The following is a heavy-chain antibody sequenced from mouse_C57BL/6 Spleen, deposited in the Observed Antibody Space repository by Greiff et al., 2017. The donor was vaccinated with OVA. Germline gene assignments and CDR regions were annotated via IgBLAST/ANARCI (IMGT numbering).Heavy chain of an antibody. CDR2: IYPRDGST. CDR1: GYTFTDHT. V-gene: IGHV1-78*01. D-gene: IGHD1-1*02. CDR3: ARSGVLYYFDY. Sequence: QVQLQQSDAELVKPGASVKISCTVSGYTFTDHTIHWMKQRPEQGLEWIGYIYPRDGSTKYNEKFKGKATLTVDKSYSTAYMQINSLTSKDTAVDFCARSGVLYYFDYWGQGTTLTVSS. J-gene: IGHJ2*01.